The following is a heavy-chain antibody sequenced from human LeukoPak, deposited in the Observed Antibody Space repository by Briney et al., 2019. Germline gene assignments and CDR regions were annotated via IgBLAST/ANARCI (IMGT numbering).Heavy chain of an antibody. D-gene: IGHD3-10*01. CDR3: ARGGRGFPDY. CDR2: ISYDGSNK. Sequence: GRSLRLSCAASGFTFSSYAMHWVRQAPGKGLEWVAVISYDGSNKYYADSVKGRFTISRDNSKNTLYLQMNSLSAEDTAVYYCARGGRGFPDYWGQGTLVTVSS. V-gene: IGHV3-30-3*01. CDR1: GFTFSSYA. J-gene: IGHJ4*02.